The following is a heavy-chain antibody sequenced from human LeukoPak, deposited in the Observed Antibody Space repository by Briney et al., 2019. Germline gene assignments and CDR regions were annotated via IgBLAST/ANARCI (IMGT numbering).Heavy chain of an antibody. D-gene: IGHD5-18*01. CDR2: IYHSGST. CDR3: TRGKEGYNFGLDYYYYYMDV. Sequence: SETLSLTCTVSGYSISSDYYWGWIRQPPGKGLEWIGSIYHSGSTYYKPSLKSRVTISVDTSKNQFSLKLSSVTAADTAVYYCTRGKEGYNFGLDYYYYYMDVWGKGTTVTVSS. J-gene: IGHJ6*03. V-gene: IGHV4-38-2*02. CDR1: GYSISSDYY.